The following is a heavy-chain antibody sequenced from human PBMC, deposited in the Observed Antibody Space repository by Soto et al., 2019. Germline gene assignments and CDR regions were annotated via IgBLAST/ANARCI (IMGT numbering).Heavy chain of an antibody. Sequence: ASVKFSCKASGYTFTGYYLHWVRQAPGQGLEWMGWINPNTGVTSFAQNFQGRVTMTRDTSIRTAYMELSWLRSDDTAIYYCARKLIAASGTFDYWGQGTLVTVSS. J-gene: IGHJ4*02. V-gene: IGHV1-2*02. D-gene: IGHD6-13*01. CDR2: INPNTGVT. CDR3: ARKLIAASGTFDY. CDR1: GYTFTGYY.